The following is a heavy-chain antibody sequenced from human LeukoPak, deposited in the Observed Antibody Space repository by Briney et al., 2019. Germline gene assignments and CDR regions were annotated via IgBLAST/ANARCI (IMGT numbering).Heavy chain of an antibody. D-gene: IGHD3-22*01. CDR3: ARGVPYYYDSSGYYYDY. Sequence: SQTLSLTGAVSGGSISSGGYSWSWIRQPPGKGLEWIGYIYHSGSTYYNPSLKSRVTISVDRSKNQFSLKLSSVTAADTAVYYCARGVPYYYDSSGYYYDYWGQGTLVTVSS. CDR1: GGSISSGGYS. J-gene: IGHJ4*02. CDR2: IYHSGST. V-gene: IGHV4-30-2*01.